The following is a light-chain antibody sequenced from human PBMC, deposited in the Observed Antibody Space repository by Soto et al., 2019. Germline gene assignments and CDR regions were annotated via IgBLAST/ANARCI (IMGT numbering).Light chain of an antibody. J-gene: IGKJ1*01. Sequence: DIVLTQSPGTLSLSPGERATLSCRASQSVSSSYLAWYQQTPGQAPSLLIYGASSRATGIPDRVSGSGSGTDFTLTISRPEPEDFAVYYCQQYGSSPTTFGQGTKVEIK. CDR1: QSVSSSY. V-gene: IGKV3-20*01. CDR2: GAS. CDR3: QQYGSSPTT.